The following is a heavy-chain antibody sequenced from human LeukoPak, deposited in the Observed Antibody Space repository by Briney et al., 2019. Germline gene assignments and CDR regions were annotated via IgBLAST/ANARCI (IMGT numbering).Heavy chain of an antibody. D-gene: IGHD3-22*01. CDR3: ARGDYDNAFDI. Sequence: GGSLRLSCAASGFTVSSNYMSWVRQAPGKGLEWVSVIYSGGSTYYADSVKGRFTISRDNSKNTLYLQMNSLRAEDTAVYYCARGDYDNAFDIWAKGQWSPSLQ. V-gene: IGHV3-66*01. CDR2: IYSGGST. J-gene: IGHJ3*02. CDR1: GFTVSSNY.